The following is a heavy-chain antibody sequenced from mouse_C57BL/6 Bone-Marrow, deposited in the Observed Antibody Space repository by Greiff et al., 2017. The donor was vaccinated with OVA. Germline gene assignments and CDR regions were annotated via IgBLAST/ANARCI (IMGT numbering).Heavy chain of an antibody. CDR1: GFTFSDYG. J-gene: IGHJ3*01. V-gene: IGHV5-17*01. Sequence: EVQLVESGGGLVKPGGSLKLSCAASGFTFSDYGMHWVRQAPEKGLEWVAYISSGSSTIYYADTVKGRFTISRDNAKNTLFLQMTSLRSEDTAMYYCARRLYDYDVGFAYWGQGTLVTVSA. CDR3: ARRLYDYDVGFAY. D-gene: IGHD2-4*01. CDR2: ISSGSSTI.